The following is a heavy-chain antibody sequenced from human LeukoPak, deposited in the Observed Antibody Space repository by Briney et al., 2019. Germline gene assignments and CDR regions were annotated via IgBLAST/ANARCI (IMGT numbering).Heavy chain of an antibody. V-gene: IGHV3-23*01. CDR3: AKDGQVSSGWFDY. D-gene: IGHD6-19*01. J-gene: IGHJ4*02. Sequence: GGSLRLSCAASGFTFSSYAMSWVRQAPGKGLEWVSAISGSGGSTYYAYSVKGRFTISRDNSKNTLYLQMNSLRAEDTAVYYCAKDGQVSSGWFDYWGQGTLVTVSS. CDR1: GFTFSSYA. CDR2: ISGSGGST.